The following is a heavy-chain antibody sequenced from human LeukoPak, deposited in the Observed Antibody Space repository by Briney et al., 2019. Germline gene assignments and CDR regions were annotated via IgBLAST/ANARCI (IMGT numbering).Heavy chain of an antibody. Sequence: PGGSLRLSCAASGFTFSTYAMSWVRQAPGKGLEWVSAISGSGGSTYYADSVKGRFTISRDNSKNTLYLQMNSLRAEDTAVYFCSKGSCPIDYWGQGTLVTVSS. CDR1: GFTFSTYA. V-gene: IGHV3-23*01. J-gene: IGHJ4*02. CDR2: ISGSGGST. CDR3: SKGSCPIDY.